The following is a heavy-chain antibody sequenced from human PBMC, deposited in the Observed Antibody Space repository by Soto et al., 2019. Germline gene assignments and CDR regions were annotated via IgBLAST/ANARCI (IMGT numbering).Heavy chain of an antibody. CDR3: ARGGYYDSSWWQLSHYGLDV. Sequence: QVHLVQSAAEVKKPGASVKVSCKTSGYSFIRYGIAWVRQAPGQGLEWVGWISPYNDYTIYAQKLQGRVTMTTDTSTRAVYMELRGLKSGDTAVYYCARGGYYDSSWWQLSHYGLDVWGQGTSGSVSS. CDR1: GYSFIRYG. J-gene: IGHJ6*02. V-gene: IGHV1-18*01. CDR2: ISPYNDYT. D-gene: IGHD3-16*01.